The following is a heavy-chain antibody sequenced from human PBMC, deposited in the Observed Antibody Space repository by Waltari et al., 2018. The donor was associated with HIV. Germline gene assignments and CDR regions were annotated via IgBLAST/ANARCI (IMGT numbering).Heavy chain of an antibody. V-gene: IGHV1-18*01. CDR3: ARFGDCGGECYRYYYGMDV. D-gene: IGHD2-21*01. CDR2: VSTYNGNT. Sequence: QGQLVQSGAEVKKPGASVKVSCKASGYSFNNYGISWVRQAPGQGLEWMGWVSTYNGNTKYAQNLQGRVTMTTDTSTTTAYMDLRSLTSDDTAVYYCARFGDCGGECYRYYYGMDVWGQGTTVTVSS. CDR1: GYSFNNYG. J-gene: IGHJ6*02.